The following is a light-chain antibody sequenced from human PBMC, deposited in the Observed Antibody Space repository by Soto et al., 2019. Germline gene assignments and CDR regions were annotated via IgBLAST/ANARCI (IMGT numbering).Light chain of an antibody. CDR2: GAS. CDR3: QQYNTSGPT. CDR1: QAVSSN. J-gene: IGKJ1*01. Sequence: EIVMTQSLATVSVNTRARATXSCRASQAVSSNLAWYQQKPGQATSLLIYGASNRATGIPARFSGSGSGTEFTLTLRRLQSEDSDVYYCQQYNTSGPTFGHWTSVE. V-gene: IGKV3-15*01.